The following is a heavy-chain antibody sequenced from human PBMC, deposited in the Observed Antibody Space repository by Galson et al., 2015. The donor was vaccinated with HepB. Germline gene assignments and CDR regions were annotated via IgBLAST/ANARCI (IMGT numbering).Heavy chain of an antibody. V-gene: IGHV1-8*01. D-gene: IGHD2-2*01. Sequence: SVKVSCKASGSTFTSYDIDWVRQATGQGPEWMGWMNPNSGNTGYAQKFQGRVTMTWDTYIGTAYMELSSLRSEDTAVYYCARGRRSRAGDPAYYFDYWGQGTLVTVSS. CDR3: ARGRRSRAGDPAYYFDY. CDR2: MNPNSGNT. J-gene: IGHJ4*02. CDR1: GSTFTSYD.